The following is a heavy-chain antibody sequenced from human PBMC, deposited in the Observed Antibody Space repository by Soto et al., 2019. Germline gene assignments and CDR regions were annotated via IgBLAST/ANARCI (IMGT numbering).Heavy chain of an antibody. J-gene: IGHJ6*02. D-gene: IGHD5-12*01. Sequence: ETPSLTCAVSADFISSSNWWTWARQPPGKGLEWTGDIYQTGLTNSNPSLKSRVTMSIDTSKNQFSLKLTSGTAADTAVYYCARDIAAGLYGYYLLDVWGQVTTVTVAS. V-gene: IGHV4-4*02. CDR3: ARDIAAGLYGYYLLDV. CDR2: IYQTGLT. CDR1: ADFISSSNW.